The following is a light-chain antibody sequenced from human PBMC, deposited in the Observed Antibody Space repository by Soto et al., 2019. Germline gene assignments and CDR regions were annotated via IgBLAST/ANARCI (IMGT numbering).Light chain of an antibody. CDR1: QSVSSY. CDR3: QQRSNWPLYT. Sequence: EIVLTQSPATLSLSPGERATLSCRASQSVSSYLAWYQQKPGQAPRLLIYDASNRATGIPARFSGSGSGTEFTLTISSLEPEDFAVYYCQQRSNWPLYTFVQGTKLEIK. J-gene: IGKJ2*01. CDR2: DAS. V-gene: IGKV3-11*01.